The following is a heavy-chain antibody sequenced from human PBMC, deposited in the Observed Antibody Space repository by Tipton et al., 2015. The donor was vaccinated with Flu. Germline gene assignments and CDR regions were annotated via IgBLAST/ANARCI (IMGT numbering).Heavy chain of an antibody. Sequence: TLSLTCSVSGYSIASDYYWGWIRQPPGKGLEWIGCISHSGRTYYNPSLKSRVTISVDTAKNQFSQRLSSVTAADTAVYYCARSTYYYGSGSSDYWGQGTLVAVSS. CDR2: ISHSGRT. V-gene: IGHV4-38-2*01. J-gene: IGHJ4*02. CDR1: GYSIASDYY. CDR3: ARSTYYYGSGSSDY. D-gene: IGHD3-10*01.